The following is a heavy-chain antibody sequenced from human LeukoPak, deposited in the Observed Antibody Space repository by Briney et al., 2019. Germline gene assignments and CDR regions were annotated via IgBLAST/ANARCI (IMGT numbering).Heavy chain of an antibody. Sequence: SETLSLTCTVSGGSISSYYWSWIRQPPGKGLEWIGYIYYSGSTNYNPSLKSRVTISVDTSKNQFSLKLSSVTAADTAVYYCARDPEYGELWPTFDYWGQGTLVTVSS. CDR2: IYYSGST. D-gene: IGHD5-18*01. CDR3: ARDPEYGELWPTFDY. CDR1: GGSISSYY. V-gene: IGHV4-59*01. J-gene: IGHJ4*02.